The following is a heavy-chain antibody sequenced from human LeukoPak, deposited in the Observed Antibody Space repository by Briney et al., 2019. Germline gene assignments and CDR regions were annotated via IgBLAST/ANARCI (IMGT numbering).Heavy chain of an antibody. V-gene: IGHV1-18*04. CDR1: GYTFTCYY. CDR2: ISAYNGNT. J-gene: IGHJ6*02. Sequence: ASVKVSCKASGYTFTCYYMHWVRQAPGQGREWMGWISAYNGNTNYAQKLQGRVTMTTDTSTSTAYMELRSLRSDDTAVYYCARESITMEGGMDVWGQGTTVTVSS. D-gene: IGHD3-10*01. CDR3: ARESITMEGGMDV.